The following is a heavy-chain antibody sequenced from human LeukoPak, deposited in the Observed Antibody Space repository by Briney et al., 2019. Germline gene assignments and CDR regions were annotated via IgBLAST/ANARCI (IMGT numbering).Heavy chain of an antibody. J-gene: IGHJ4*02. CDR1: GFSFSTYA. D-gene: IGHD3-22*01. V-gene: IGHV3-23*01. Sequence: GGSLRLSCAASGFSFSTYAMTWVRQAPGKGLEWVSGISGSAGSTYDAGSVKGRFTISRDNSENTLYLQMNSLRAEDTAVYYCAKVDRSDSGGYTDYWGQGTLVTVSS. CDR3: AKVDRSDSGGYTDY. CDR2: ISGSAGST.